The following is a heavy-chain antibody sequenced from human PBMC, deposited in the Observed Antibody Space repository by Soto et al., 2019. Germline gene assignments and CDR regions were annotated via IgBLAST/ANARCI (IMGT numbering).Heavy chain of an antibody. V-gene: IGHV3-23*01. D-gene: IGHD3-10*01. J-gene: IGHJ4*02. Sequence: EVQLLESGGGLVQPGGSLRLSCAASGFTFSNYVLSWVRQAPGKGLEWVSAISGTGGSTYYADSVKGRFTISRDNSKNPLYVQMNSLRVEDTAVYFCAKEGKRVRGPDYWGQGTLVTVSS. CDR3: AKEGKRVRGPDY. CDR1: GFTFSNYV. CDR2: ISGTGGST.